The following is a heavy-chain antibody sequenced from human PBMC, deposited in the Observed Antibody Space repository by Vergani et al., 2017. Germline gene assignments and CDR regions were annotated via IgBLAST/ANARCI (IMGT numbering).Heavy chain of an antibody. CDR1: GGSISSYY. Sequence: QVQLQESGPGLVKPSETLSLTCTVSGGSISSYYWSWIRQPPGKGLEWIGYIYYSGSTNYNPSLKSRVTISVDTSKNQFSLKLSSVTAADTAVYYCARAEGSGSYYPVPFDDWGQGTLVTVSS. J-gene: IGHJ4*02. CDR2: IYYSGST. CDR3: ARAEGSGSYYPVPFDD. D-gene: IGHD3-10*01. V-gene: IGHV4-59*01.